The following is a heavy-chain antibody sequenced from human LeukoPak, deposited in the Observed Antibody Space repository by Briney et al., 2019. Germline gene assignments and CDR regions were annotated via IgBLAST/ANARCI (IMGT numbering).Heavy chain of an antibody. CDR1: GFTFSSYA. V-gene: IGHV3-43*02. Sequence: PGGSLRLSCAASGFTFSSYAMSWVRQAPGKGLEWVSLISWDGGSTYYADSVKGRFTISRDNSKNSLYLQMNSLRTEDTALYYCAKDWDDSSGYSYFDYWGQGTLVTVSS. CDR2: ISWDGGST. CDR3: AKDWDDSSGYSYFDY. J-gene: IGHJ4*02. D-gene: IGHD3-22*01.